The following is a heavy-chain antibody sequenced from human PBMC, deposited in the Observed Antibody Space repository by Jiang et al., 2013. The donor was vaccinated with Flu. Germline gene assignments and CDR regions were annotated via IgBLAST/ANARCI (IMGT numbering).Heavy chain of an antibody. CDR2: IVVGSGNT. CDR1: GFTFTTSA. D-gene: IGHD6-19*01. Sequence: SGAEVKKPGTSVKVSCKASGFTFTTSAVQWVRQARGQRLEWIGWIVVGSGNTNYAQKFQERVTITRDMSTSTAYMELSSLRSEDTAVYYCAADKTGRIAVAGNDYWGQGTLVTVSS. V-gene: IGHV1-58*01. CDR3: AADKTGRIAVAGNDY. J-gene: IGHJ4*02.